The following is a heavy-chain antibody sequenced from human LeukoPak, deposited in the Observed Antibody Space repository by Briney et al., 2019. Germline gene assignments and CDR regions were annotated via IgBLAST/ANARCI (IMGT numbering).Heavy chain of an antibody. Sequence: GGSLRLSCAAPGFSFSSYWMHWVRQAPGKGLVWVSRINSDGSSTIYADSVKGRFTISRDNAKNTLYLQMNSLRAEDTALYYCTRGYVGIDYWGQGTLVTVSS. CDR2: INSDGSST. D-gene: IGHD5-12*01. J-gene: IGHJ4*02. CDR1: GFSFSSYW. V-gene: IGHV3-74*01. CDR3: TRGYVGIDY.